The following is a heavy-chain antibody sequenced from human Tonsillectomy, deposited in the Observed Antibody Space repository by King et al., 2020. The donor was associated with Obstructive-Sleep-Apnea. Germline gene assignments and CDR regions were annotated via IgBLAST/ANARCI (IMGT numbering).Heavy chain of an antibody. CDR1: GFTVSSNY. CDR2: IYSGGST. CDR3: ARADDYSNLPDY. J-gene: IGHJ4*02. Sequence: QLVQSGGGLVQPGGSLRLSCAASGFTVSSNYMSWVRQAPGKGLEWVSVIYSGGSTYYADSLKGRFTISRDNSKNTLYLQMNSLRAEDTAVYYCARADDYSNLPDYWGQGTLVTVSS. D-gene: IGHD4-11*01. V-gene: IGHV3-66*01.